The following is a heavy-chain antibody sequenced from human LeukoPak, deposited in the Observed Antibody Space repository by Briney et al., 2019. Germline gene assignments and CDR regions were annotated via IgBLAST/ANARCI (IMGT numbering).Heavy chain of an antibody. D-gene: IGHD6-25*01. Sequence: ASVKVSCKASGYTFTIYGVNWVRQAPGQGLEWMGWISAYNGHTIYAQSFQGRVTLTTDTSTNTAYMELRSLGSDDTAVYYCARDQKFGIAAVDSWFDPWGQGTLVTVSS. J-gene: IGHJ5*02. CDR2: ISAYNGHT. CDR3: ARDQKFGIAAVDSWFDP. CDR1: GYTFTIYG. V-gene: IGHV1-18*01.